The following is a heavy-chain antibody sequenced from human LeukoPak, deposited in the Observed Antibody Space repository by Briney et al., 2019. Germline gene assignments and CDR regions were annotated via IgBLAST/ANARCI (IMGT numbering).Heavy chain of an antibody. CDR3: ASSSGYLYYFDY. D-gene: IGHD3-22*01. Sequence: TLXXXCTVSGGSISSYYWSWIRQPAGKGLEWIGRIYTSGSTNYNPSLKSRVTMSVDTSKNQFSLKLSSVTAADTAVYYCASSSGYLYYFDYWGQGTLVTVSS. V-gene: IGHV4-4*07. CDR2: IYTSGST. J-gene: IGHJ4*02. CDR1: GGSISSYY.